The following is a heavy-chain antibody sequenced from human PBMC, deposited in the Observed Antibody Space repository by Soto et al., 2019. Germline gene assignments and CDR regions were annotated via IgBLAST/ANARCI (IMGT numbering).Heavy chain of an antibody. J-gene: IGHJ6*02. CDR1: GGSISTYY. CDR2: LYYNGSP. D-gene: IGHD3-3*01. CDR3: ARAPEGRGFLEWSARFYYYYGMDV. Sequence: SETLSLTCTVSGGSISTYYWSWLRQPPGKGLEWIGYLYYNGSPKYNSSLESRVTISIDTSKNQFSLKLTSVTAADTAVYYCARAPEGRGFLEWSARFYYYYGMDVWGQGTTVTVSS. V-gene: IGHV4-59*01.